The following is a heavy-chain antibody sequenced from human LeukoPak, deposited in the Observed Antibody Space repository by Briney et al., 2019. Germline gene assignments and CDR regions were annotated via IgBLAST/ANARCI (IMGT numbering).Heavy chain of an antibody. CDR2: ICPDGTVT. CDR3: VRDFRSADY. Sequence: GGSLRLSCAASGFTFSTYCMHWVRQAPGKGPMWVSRICPDGTVTNYADSVKARFIISRDNARNTMYLQMNSLRVEDTAVYYCVRDFRSADYWGQGTLVTVSS. V-gene: IGHV3-74*01. J-gene: IGHJ4*02. CDR1: GFTFSTYC.